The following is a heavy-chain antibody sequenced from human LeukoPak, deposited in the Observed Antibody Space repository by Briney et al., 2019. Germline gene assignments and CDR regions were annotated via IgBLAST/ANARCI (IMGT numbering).Heavy chain of an antibody. V-gene: IGHV5-51*03. CDR1: GYRFTSYW. CDR2: IYPGDSDT. J-gene: IGHJ5*02. Sequence: PGESLKISCKGSGYRFTSYWIGWVRQMPGKGLEWMGIIYPGDSDTRYSPSFQGQVTISADKSISTAYLQWSSLKASDTAMYYCARLLGYCSSTSCYLLYNWFDPWGQGTLVTVSS. CDR3: ARLLGYCSSTSCYLLYNWFDP. D-gene: IGHD2-2*01.